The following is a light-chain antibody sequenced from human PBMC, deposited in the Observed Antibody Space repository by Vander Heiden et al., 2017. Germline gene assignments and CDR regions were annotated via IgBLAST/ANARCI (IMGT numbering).Light chain of an antibody. CDR3: SSHAGSNNYA. Sequence: QSALTQPPSASGSPGHSVTVPCTGTTSDVVAYNYGSWYHQHPGKSPKLIIYEDTTRPAGVPDRFSAAKSGDTASLTVSGLQAEDEADYYCSSHAGSNNYAFGTGTKVTVL. V-gene: IGLV2-8*01. CDR1: TSDVVAYNY. J-gene: IGLJ1*01. CDR2: EDT.